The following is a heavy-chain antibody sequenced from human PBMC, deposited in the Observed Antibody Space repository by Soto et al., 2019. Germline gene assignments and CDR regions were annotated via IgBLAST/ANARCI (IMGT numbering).Heavy chain of an antibody. CDR2: ISSNGGST. J-gene: IGHJ6*02. V-gene: IGHV3-64D*06. D-gene: IGHD3-22*01. Sequence: PGGSLRLSCSASGFTFSSYAMHWVRQAPGKGLEYVSTISSNGGSTYYADSVKGRFTISRDNSKNTLYLQMSSLRAEDTAVFYCVKDHSGYYAENYYYGMDVWGQGTTVTVSS. CDR1: GFTFSSYA. CDR3: VKDHSGYYAENYYYGMDV.